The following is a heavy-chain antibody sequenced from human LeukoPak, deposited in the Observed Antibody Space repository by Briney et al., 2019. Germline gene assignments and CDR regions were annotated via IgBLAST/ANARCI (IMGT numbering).Heavy chain of an antibody. CDR3: VKGVGGSYAFDY. J-gene: IGHJ4*02. V-gene: IGHV3-64D*09. CDR2: INDNGGRT. D-gene: IGHD1-26*01. CDR1: GLTFSRYA. Sequence: PGGSLRLSCSASGLTFSRYAMHWVRQAPGKGLEYVSGINDNGGRTHYGDSVKGRFSISRDNSKNTLHLQMSTLRAEDTALYYCVKGVGGSYAFDYWGQGILVTVAS.